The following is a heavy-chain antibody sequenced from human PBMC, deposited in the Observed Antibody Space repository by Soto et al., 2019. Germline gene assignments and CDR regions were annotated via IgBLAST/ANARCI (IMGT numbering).Heavy chain of an antibody. CDR1: GGSVSSGNYF. CDR2: VYDSGTT. J-gene: IGHJ4*02. Sequence: PSETLSLTCSVSGGSVSSGNYFWSWIRQPPGKGLEWIGDVYDSGTTNYNPSLKSRVTMSVDTSKNQFSLKLSSVTAADTAVYYCARGIGYCSSINCYSSRRLRFDSWGQGTLVTVSS. CDR3: ARGIGYCSSINCYSSRRLRFDS. V-gene: IGHV4-61*01. D-gene: IGHD2-2*01.